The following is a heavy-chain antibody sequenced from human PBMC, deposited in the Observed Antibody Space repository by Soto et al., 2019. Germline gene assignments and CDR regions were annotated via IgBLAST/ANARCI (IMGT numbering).Heavy chain of an antibody. V-gene: IGHV3-30-3*01. Sequence: QVQLVESGGDVVQPGTSLRLSCAASGFTFSGYIFHWVRQTPGKGLEWVGLISHDGNKQYADSVRDRFTISRDNSKNEVNLEMNSLRAEDTALYYCAREDESSGHAGTFQHWGQGTLVTV. J-gene: IGHJ1*01. CDR3: AREDESSGHAGTFQH. CDR1: GFTFSGYI. D-gene: IGHD3-22*01. CDR2: ISHDGNK.